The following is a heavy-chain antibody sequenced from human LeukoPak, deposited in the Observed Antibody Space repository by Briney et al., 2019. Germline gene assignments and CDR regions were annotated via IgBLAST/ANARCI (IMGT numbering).Heavy chain of an antibody. CDR2: IYYSGRI. V-gene: IGHV4-59*11. CDR1: GGSISSHY. CDR3: VRGPGDYYSTDD. Sequence: SETLSLTCSVSGGSISSHYWSWIRQPPGKGLEWIGYIYYSGRINYNPSFKSRVTISADTSTNQLSLKVTSVTAADAAVYYCVRGPGDYYSTDDWGQGTLVTVAS. D-gene: IGHD2-21*01. J-gene: IGHJ4*02.